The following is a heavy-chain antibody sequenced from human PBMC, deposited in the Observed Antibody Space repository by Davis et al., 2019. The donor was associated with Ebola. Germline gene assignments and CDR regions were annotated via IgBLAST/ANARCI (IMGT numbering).Heavy chain of an antibody. V-gene: IGHV3-73*01. CDR3: TSASGSYDY. CDR1: CFTFSGSA. D-gene: IGHD1-26*01. CDR2: IRSKANSYAT. J-gene: IGHJ4*02. Sequence: SCAASCFTFSGSAMHWVRHLSGKGLEWVGRIRSKANSYATAYAASVKGRFTISRDDSKNTVYLQMNSLKTEETAVYYCTSASGSYDYWGQGTLVTVSS.